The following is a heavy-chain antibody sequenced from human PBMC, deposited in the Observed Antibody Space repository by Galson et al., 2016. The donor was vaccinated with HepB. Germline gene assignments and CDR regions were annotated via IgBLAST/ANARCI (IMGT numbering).Heavy chain of an antibody. Sequence: SLRLSCAASGFTFSSYSLNWVRQAPGKGLEWISYISIGSSRIYYADSVKGRFTISRDNAKNSLFLQMHSLRAEDTALYYCAKLPSRYYGSGAGYGMDIWGXGTTVTVSS. CDR2: ISIGSSRI. D-gene: IGHD3-10*01. CDR3: AKLPSRYYGSGAGYGMDI. CDR1: GFTFSSYS. J-gene: IGHJ6*04. V-gene: IGHV3-48*01.